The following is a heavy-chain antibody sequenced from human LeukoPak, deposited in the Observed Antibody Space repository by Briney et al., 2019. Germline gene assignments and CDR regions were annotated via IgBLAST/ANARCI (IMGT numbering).Heavy chain of an antibody. J-gene: IGHJ4*02. Sequence: GGSLRLSCAASGFSFSVYEMHWVRQAPGGGLEWIAYISGSDTNTYYADSVKSRFTINRDNAKNSLYLQMNRLRVEDTAVYYDTTLTVASNFDYWGQGTLVTVSS. D-gene: IGHD6-19*01. V-gene: IGHV3-48*03. CDR1: GFSFSVYE. CDR2: ISGSDTNT. CDR3: TTLTVASNFDY.